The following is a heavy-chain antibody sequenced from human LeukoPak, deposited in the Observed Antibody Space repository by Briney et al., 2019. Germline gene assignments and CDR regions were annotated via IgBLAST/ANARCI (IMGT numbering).Heavy chain of an antibody. D-gene: IGHD3-10*02. CDR1: RFTLSDHY. V-gene: IGHV3-7*01. Sequence: GGSLRLSCAASRFTLSDHYMTWVRQPPGGGLEWEANLKEDGSEKNYVDSVKDRCTISRDNAKNSLYLQMNSLRDEDTAVYYCAERGITMFGGVWDEGPTVTIS. J-gene: IGHJ6*02. CDR2: LKEDGSEK. CDR3: AERGITMFGGV.